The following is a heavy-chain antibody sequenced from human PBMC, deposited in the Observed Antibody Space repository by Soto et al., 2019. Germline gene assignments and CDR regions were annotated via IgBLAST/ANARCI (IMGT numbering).Heavy chain of an antibody. J-gene: IGHJ4*02. Sequence: GESLKISCKGSGYSFTSYWISWVRQMPGKGLEWMGRIDPSDSYTNYSPSFQGHVTISADKSISTAYLQWSSLKASDTAMYYCARHDPGIAAAVDYWGQGTLVTVS. V-gene: IGHV5-10-1*01. CDR2: IDPSDSYT. D-gene: IGHD6-13*01. CDR3: ARHDPGIAAAVDY. CDR1: GYSFTSYW.